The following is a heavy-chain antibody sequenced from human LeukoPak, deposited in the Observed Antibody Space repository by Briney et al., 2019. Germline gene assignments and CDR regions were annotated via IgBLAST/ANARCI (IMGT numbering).Heavy chain of an antibody. CDR1: GYTFTSNY. CDR2: ISPSGGST. CDR3: ARDTGGVTMIVVVTGLLDY. Sequence: ASVKVSCKAFGYTFTSNYMHWVRQAPGQGPEWMGVISPSGGSTTYAQKFQGRVTLTRDMSTSTDYLELRSLRSDDTAVYYCARDTGGVTMIVVVTGLLDYWGQGTLVTVSS. J-gene: IGHJ4*02. V-gene: IGHV1-46*01. D-gene: IGHD3-22*01.